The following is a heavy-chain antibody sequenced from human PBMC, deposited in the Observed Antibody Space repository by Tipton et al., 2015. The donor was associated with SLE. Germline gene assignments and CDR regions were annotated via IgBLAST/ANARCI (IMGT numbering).Heavy chain of an antibody. CDR1: GFTFSGYW. CDR2: IKQDGSEK. Sequence: SLRLSCAASGFTFSGYWMTWVRQAPGKGLEWVAIIKQDGSEKYYVESVKGRFTISRDNAKTSLYLQMNSLRADDTGVYYCARLSGFDSLFDYWGQGTLVTVSS. V-gene: IGHV3-7*01. CDR3: ARLSGFDSLFDY. J-gene: IGHJ4*02. D-gene: IGHD5-12*01.